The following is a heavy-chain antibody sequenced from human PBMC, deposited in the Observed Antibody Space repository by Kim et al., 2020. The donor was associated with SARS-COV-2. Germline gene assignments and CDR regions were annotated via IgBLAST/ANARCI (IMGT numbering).Heavy chain of an antibody. J-gene: IGHJ4*02. CDR2: ISGSGGST. Sequence: GGSLRLSCAASGFTFSSYAMSWVRQAPGKGLEWVSTISGSGGSTYYADSVKGRFTISRDNSKNTLYLQMNSLRAEDTAVYYCAKDQGSGWHVSSYYFDYWGQGTLVTVSS. CDR1: GFTFSSYA. CDR3: AKDQGSGWHVSSYYFDY. V-gene: IGHV3-23*01. D-gene: IGHD6-19*01.